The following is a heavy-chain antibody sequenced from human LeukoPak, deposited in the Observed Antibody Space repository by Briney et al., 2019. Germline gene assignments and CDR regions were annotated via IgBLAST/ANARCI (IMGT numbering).Heavy chain of an antibody. J-gene: IGHJ4*02. CDR2: ISSSSSYI. CDR1: GFTFSSCV. V-gene: IGHV3-21*01. CDR3: ARVRAKWELPDYFDY. D-gene: IGHD1-26*01. Sequence: GGSLRLSCAASGFTFSSCVMSWVRQAPGKGLEWGSSISSSSSYIYYADSVKGRFTISRDNAKNSLYLQMNSLRAEDTAVYYCARVRAKWELPDYFDYWGQGTLVTVSS.